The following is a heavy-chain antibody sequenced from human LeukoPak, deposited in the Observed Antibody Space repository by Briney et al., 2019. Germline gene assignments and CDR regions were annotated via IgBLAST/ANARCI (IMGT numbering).Heavy chain of an antibody. D-gene: IGHD2-8*02. J-gene: IGHJ3*02. V-gene: IGHV3-21*01. CDR3: ARDSRTLVDAFDI. Sequence: GGSLRLSCAASGFTFSSYSMNWVRQAPGKGLEWVSSISSSSSYIYYADSVKGRFTISRDNAKNSLYLQMNSLRAEDTAVYYCARDSRTLVDAFDIWGQGTMVTVSS. CDR1: GFTFSSYS. CDR2: ISSSSSYI.